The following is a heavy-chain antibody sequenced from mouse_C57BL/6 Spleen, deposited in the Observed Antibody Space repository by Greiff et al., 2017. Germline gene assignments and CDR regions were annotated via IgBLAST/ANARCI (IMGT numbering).Heavy chain of an antibody. CDR3: ARYYYGSSYGAMDY. D-gene: IGHD1-1*01. CDR2: ISSGGSYT. V-gene: IGHV5-6*01. CDR1: GFTFSSYG. Sequence: EVMLVESGGDLVKPGGSLKLSCAASGFTFSSYGMSWVRQTPDKRLEWVATISSGGSYTYYPYSVKGRFTISRDNAKNTLYLHMSSLKSEDTAMYYCARYYYGSSYGAMDYWGQGTSVTVSS. J-gene: IGHJ4*01.